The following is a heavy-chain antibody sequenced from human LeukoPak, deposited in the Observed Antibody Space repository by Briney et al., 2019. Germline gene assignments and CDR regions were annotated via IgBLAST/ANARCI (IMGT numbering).Heavy chain of an antibody. V-gene: IGHV3-48*01. CDR3: AREGSGSYPFDY. D-gene: IGHD1-26*01. Sequence: SGGSLRLSCAVSGFIFSNYDMNWVRQAPGKGLEWISYISSGTIYYADSVKGRFTISRDNAKNSLYLQMNSLRVEDTAVYYCAREGSGSYPFDYWGQGTLVTVSS. CDR1: GFIFSNYD. J-gene: IGHJ4*02. CDR2: ISSGTI.